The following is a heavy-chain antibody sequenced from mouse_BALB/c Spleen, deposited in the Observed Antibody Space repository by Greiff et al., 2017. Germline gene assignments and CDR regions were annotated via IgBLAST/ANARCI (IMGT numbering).Heavy chain of an antibody. V-gene: IGHV1S137*01. J-gene: IGHJ1*01. CDR3: ARRGGYYDELYWYFDV. CDR2: ISTYYGDA. Sequence: QVQLQQSGAELVRPGVSVKISCKGSGYTFTDYAMHWVKQSHAKSLEWIGVISTYYGDASYNQKFKGKATMTVDKSSSTAYMELARLTSEDSAIYYCARRGGYYDELYWYFDVWGAGTTVTVSS. D-gene: IGHD2-4*01. CDR1: GYTFTDYA.